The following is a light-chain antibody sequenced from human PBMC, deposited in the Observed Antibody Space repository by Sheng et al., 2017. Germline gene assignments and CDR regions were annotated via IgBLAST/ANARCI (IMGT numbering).Light chain of an antibody. J-gene: IGLJ1*01. CDR2: EDI. V-gene: IGLV3-1*01. Sequence: SYELTQPPSVSVSPGQTASITCSGNKLGDKYVCWYQQKPGQSPVLVIYEDIKRPSGIPERFSGSNSGNTATLTISATQAMHEADYYCQAWDSNTLYVFGPGTKVSVL. CDR1: KLGDKY. CDR3: QAWDSNTLYV.